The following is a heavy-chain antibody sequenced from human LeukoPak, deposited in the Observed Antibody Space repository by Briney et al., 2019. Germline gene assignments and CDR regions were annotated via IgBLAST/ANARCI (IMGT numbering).Heavy chain of an antibody. CDR1: GGSISSYY. CDR3: ARERGYCSSTSCYTDIDY. V-gene: IGHV4-59*12. Sequence: SETLSLTCTVSGGSISSYYWSWIRQPPGKGLEWIGYIYYSGSTNYNPSLKSRVTISVDTSKNQFSLKLSSVTAADTAVYYCARERGYCSSTSCYTDIDYWGQGTLVTVSS. D-gene: IGHD2-2*02. CDR2: IYYSGST. J-gene: IGHJ4*02.